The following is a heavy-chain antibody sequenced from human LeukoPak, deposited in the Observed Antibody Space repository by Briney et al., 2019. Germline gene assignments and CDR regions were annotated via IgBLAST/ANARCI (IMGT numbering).Heavy chain of an antibody. V-gene: IGHV4-39*07. J-gene: IGHJ5*02. CDR1: GGSISSSSYY. D-gene: IGHD5-18*01. CDR2: IYYSGST. Sequence: PSETLSLTCTVSGGSISSSSYYWDWIRQPPVKGLEWIGSIYYSGSTYYNPSLKSRVTISVDTSKNQFSLKLASVTAADTAIYYCAKGAGGFSYYNWFDPWGQGTLVTVSS. CDR3: AKGAGGFSYYNWFDP.